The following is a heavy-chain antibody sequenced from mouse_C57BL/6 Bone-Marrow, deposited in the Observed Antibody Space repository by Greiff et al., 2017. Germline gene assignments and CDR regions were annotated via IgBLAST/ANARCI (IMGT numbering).Heavy chain of an antibody. CDR2: INPSSGGT. V-gene: IGHV1-42*01. J-gene: IGHJ1*03. CDR3: ARYYYYYGSSHWYFDV. Sequence: EVQRVESGPELVKPGASVKISCKASGYSFTGYYMNWVKQSPEKSLEWLGEINPSSGGTTYNQKFKAKATLTADKSSSTAYMQLKSLTSEDSAVYYCARYYYYYGSSHWYFDVWGTGTTVTVSS. CDR1: GYSFTGYY. D-gene: IGHD1-1*01.